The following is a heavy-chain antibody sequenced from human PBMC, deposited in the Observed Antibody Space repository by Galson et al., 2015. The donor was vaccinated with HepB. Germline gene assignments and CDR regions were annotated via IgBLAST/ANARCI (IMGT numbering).Heavy chain of an antibody. J-gene: IGHJ2*01. CDR2: IKGKTDGGTT. D-gene: IGHD6-13*01. CDR1: GFTFSNAW. Sequence: SLRLSCAASGFTFSNAWMNWVRQAPGKGLEWVGRIKGKTDGGTTDYAAPVKGRFTISRDDSKNTLYLQMNSLKTEDTAVYYCTTVYWHSSSWRANWYFDLWGRGTLVTVSS. CDR3: TTVYWHSSSWRANWYFDL. V-gene: IGHV3-15*07.